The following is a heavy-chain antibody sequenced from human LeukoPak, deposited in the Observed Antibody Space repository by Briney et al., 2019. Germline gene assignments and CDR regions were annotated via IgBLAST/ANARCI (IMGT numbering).Heavy chain of an antibody. CDR1: VYTFTSYG. D-gene: IGHD6-19*01. Sequence: GASVKVSCKASVYTFTSYGITWVRQAPGQGLEWMGWISAYNGNTNYAQKLQGRVTMTTEKSTSTAYMELKNLRSDDTAVYYCARGHRGDSSAWTYYYYYMDVWGKGTTVTVSS. J-gene: IGHJ6*03. CDR2: ISAYNGNT. V-gene: IGHV1-18*01. CDR3: ARGHRGDSSAWTYYYYYMDV.